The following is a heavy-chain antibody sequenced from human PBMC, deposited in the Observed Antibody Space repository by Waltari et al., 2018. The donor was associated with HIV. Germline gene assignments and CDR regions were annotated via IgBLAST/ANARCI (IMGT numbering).Heavy chain of an antibody. Sequence: QLQLQESGPGLVKPSETLSLTCTVSGGSVSSSSYFWGWIRQPPGKGLEWVGRIYYTGRAYYNPSPKSRVTISVDTSKNQFSLKVTSVTAADTAVYYCARHALRVGAAYWNFDLWGRGTLVTVSS. D-gene: IGHD1-26*01. J-gene: IGHJ2*01. CDR3: ARHALRVGAAYWNFDL. CDR2: IYYTGRA. V-gene: IGHV4-39*01. CDR1: GGSVSSSSYF.